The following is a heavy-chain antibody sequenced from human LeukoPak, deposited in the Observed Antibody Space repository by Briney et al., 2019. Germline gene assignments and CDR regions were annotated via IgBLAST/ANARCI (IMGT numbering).Heavy chain of an antibody. D-gene: IGHD3-10*01. CDR3: TKGRGI. V-gene: IGHV4-4*07. CDR2: IYTSGST. J-gene: IGHJ4*02. CDR1: GGSISSYY. Sequence: SETLSLTCTVSGGSISSYYWSWIRQPAGKGLEWIGRIYTSGSTNYNPSLKSRFTMSVDTSKNQFSLKLTSVTTADTAVYYCTKGRGIWGQGTLVTVSS.